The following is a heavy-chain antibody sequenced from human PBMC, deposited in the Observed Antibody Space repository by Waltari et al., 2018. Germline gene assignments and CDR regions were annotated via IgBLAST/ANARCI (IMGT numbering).Heavy chain of an antibody. CDR2: IYYSGST. V-gene: IGHV4-39*07. D-gene: IGHD4-17*01. J-gene: IGHJ5*02. CDR1: GGSISSSSYY. Sequence: QLQLQESGPGLVKPSETLSLTCTVSGGSISSSSYYWGWIRQPPGKGLEWIGSIYYSGSTYYNPSLKSRVTISVDTSKNQFSLKLSSVTAADTAVYYCARERLTTRTGFDTWGQGTLVTVSS. CDR3: ARERLTTRTGFDT.